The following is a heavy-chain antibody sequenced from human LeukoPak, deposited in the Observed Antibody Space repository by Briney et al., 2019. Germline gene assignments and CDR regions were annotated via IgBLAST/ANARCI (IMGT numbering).Heavy chain of an antibody. Sequence: GGSLRLSCAASGFTFSSYAMHWVRQAPGKGLEWVAVISYDGSNKYYADSVKGRFTISRDNSKNTLYLQMNNLRAEDTAVYYCARDHWGAGWFDPWGQGTLVTVSS. D-gene: IGHD3-16*01. CDR2: ISYDGSNK. CDR3: ARDHWGAGWFDP. CDR1: GFTFSSYA. J-gene: IGHJ5*02. V-gene: IGHV3-30*04.